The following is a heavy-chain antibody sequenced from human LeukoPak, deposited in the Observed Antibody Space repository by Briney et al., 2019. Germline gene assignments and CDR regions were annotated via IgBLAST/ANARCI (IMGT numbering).Heavy chain of an antibody. D-gene: IGHD3-9*01. CDR2: IHSSGST. J-gene: IGHJ4*02. CDR3: ARDPGHTDWYNFDF. Sequence: SETLSLTCTVSGGSLSGHFWSWFRRPPGKGLENIGYIHSSGSTNYNPSYKSRVTVSLEMSKNQFSLSLSSVTAADTAVYYCARDPGHTDWYNFDFCGQGILVTVSS. CDR1: GGSLSGHF. V-gene: IGHV4-59*11.